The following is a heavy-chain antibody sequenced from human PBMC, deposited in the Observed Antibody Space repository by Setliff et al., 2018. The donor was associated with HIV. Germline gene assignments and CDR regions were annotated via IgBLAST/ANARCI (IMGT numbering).Heavy chain of an antibody. Sequence: SETLSLTCTVSGASISSGGFYWSWIRQHPGKGLEWIGYIYYSGSTYYNPSLKSRVTISVDTSKNQFSLELNSVTAADTAVYYCARDFKRYNSPCRFDPWGQGILVTVSS. J-gene: IGHJ5*02. CDR3: ARDFKRYNSPCRFDP. CDR1: GASISSGGFY. D-gene: IGHD1-1*01. V-gene: IGHV4-31*03. CDR2: IYYSGST.